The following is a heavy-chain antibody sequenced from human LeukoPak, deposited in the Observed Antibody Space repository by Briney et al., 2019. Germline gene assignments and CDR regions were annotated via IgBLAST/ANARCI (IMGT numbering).Heavy chain of an antibody. CDR1: GGSISSSNW. Sequence: PSETLSLTCAVSGGSISSSNWWSWVRPPPGKGLEWIGEIYHSGSTNYNPSLKSRVTISVDKSKNQVSLKLSSVTAADTAVYYWARDPEANPYGGGESLFDYWGQGTLVTVSS. CDR2: IYHSGST. V-gene: IGHV4-4*02. CDR3: ARDPEANPYGGGESLFDY. J-gene: IGHJ4*02. D-gene: IGHD3-16*01.